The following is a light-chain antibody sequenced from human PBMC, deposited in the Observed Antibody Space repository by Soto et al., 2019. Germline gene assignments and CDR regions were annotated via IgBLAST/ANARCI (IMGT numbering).Light chain of an antibody. J-gene: IGKJ5*01. Sequence: EIVMTQSPATLSLSPGEGLTLSCRASQTVPSRIAWYQQKPGQAPRLLIFGASTRATGIPARFSGSGSGTELTLTISSLQSEDFAIYYCQQRSNWPPITFGQGTRLEIK. V-gene: IGKV3-15*01. CDR1: QTVPSR. CDR3: QQRSNWPPIT. CDR2: GAS.